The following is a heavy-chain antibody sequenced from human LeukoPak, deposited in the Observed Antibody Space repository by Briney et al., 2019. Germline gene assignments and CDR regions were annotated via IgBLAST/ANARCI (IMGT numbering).Heavy chain of an antibody. J-gene: IGHJ6*03. CDR2: INPNSGGT. CDR1: GYTFTGYY. Sequence: ASVKVSCKASGYTFTGYYMHWVRQAPGQGLEWMGWINPNSGGTNYAQKFQGRVTMTRDTSISTAYMELSRLRSDDTAVYYCARDRGVIIYHYYYYMDDWGKGTTVTISS. V-gene: IGHV1-2*02. D-gene: IGHD3-10*01. CDR3: ARDRGVIIYHYYYYMDD.